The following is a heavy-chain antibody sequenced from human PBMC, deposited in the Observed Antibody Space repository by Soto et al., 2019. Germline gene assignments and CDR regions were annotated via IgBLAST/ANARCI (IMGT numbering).Heavy chain of an antibody. V-gene: IGHV4-59*08. Sequence: ASETLSLTCSISGGSLSGYYWTWTRQPPGKGLEWIGYIYYAGTTTYNPSLKNRVTISLDTPKNHFSLKMDSVTAADTAVYYCTRLAGFYQALASWAQGVPVKASS. CDR3: TRLAGFYQALAS. CDR1: GGSLSGYY. CDR2: IYYAGTT. D-gene: IGHD3-22*01. J-gene: IGHJ4*02.